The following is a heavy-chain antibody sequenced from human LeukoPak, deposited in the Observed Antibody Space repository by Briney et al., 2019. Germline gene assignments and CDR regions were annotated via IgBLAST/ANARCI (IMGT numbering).Heavy chain of an antibody. CDR3: GRGSSSWWLHGKYYSDY. CDR1: GGSIRTNF. D-gene: IGHD6-13*01. J-gene: IGHJ4*02. V-gene: IGHV4-4*07. CDR2: IYPNGTT. Sequence: PSETLSLTLTVAGGSIRTNFCRWIRQPAGKGLEWIGRIYPNGTTDYNPSLKSRLTMSIDTSEKQFSLQLSSVTAADTSVYYCGRGSSSWWLHGKYYSDYWGKHARVTVSS.